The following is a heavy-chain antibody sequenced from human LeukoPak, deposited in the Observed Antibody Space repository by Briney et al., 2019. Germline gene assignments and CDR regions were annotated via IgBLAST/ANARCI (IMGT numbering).Heavy chain of an antibody. J-gene: IGHJ6*02. Sequence: GGSLRLSCVASGFTFSSYGMHWVRQAPGKGLEWVAVISYDGSNKYYADSVKGRFTISRDNSKNTLYLQMNSLRAEDTAVYYCAKAGHSSSSLTYYYGMDVWGQGTTVTVSS. CDR1: GFTFSSYG. D-gene: IGHD6-6*01. CDR3: AKAGHSSSSLTYYYGMDV. CDR2: ISYDGSNK. V-gene: IGHV3-30*18.